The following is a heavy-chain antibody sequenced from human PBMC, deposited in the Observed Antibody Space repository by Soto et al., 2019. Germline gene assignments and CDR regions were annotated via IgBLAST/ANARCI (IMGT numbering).Heavy chain of an antibody. D-gene: IGHD6-13*01. CDR2: ISSNGGST. Sequence: EVQLVESGEGLVQPGGSLRLSCAASGFTFSNYAMHWVRQAPGKGLEFVSAISSNGGSTYYADSVKGRSTISRDNSKNTLFLQMGSLRAEDMAVYYCARGHSSSWYSFDYWGQGTLVTVSS. V-gene: IGHV3-64*02. J-gene: IGHJ4*02. CDR1: GFTFSNYA. CDR3: ARGHSSSWYSFDY.